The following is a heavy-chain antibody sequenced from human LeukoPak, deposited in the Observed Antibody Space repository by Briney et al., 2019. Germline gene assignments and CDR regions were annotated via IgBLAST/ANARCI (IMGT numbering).Heavy chain of an antibody. J-gene: IGHJ4*02. Sequence: GGSLRLSCAASGFTFSSYAMHWVRQAPGKGLEWVAVISYDGSNKYYADSVKGRFTISRDNSKNTLYLQMNSLRAEDTAVYYCARVLFVAYDSSYYFDYWGQGTLVTVSS. D-gene: IGHD3-22*01. CDR1: GFTFSSYA. CDR3: ARVLFVAYDSSYYFDY. V-gene: IGHV3-30*04. CDR2: ISYDGSNK.